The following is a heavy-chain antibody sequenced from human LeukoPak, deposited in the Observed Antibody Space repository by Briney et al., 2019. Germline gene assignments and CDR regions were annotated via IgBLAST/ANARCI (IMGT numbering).Heavy chain of an antibody. CDR2: IYHSGST. Sequence: SGTLSLTCAVSGGSISSSKWWSWVRQPPGKGLEWIGEIYHSGSTNYNPSLKSRVIISVDKSKNQFSLKLSSVTAADTAVYYCAREIVVPISVLDYWGQGTLVTVSS. CDR3: AREIVVPISVLDY. D-gene: IGHD3-22*01. J-gene: IGHJ4*02. CDR1: GGSISSSKW. V-gene: IGHV4-4*02.